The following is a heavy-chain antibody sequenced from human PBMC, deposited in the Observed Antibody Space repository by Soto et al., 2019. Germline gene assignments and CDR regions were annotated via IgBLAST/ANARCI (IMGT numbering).Heavy chain of an antibody. CDR1: GYTFTSYG. CDR3: ATDDYGDYLNELDY. J-gene: IGHJ4*02. CDR2: ISAYNGNT. V-gene: IGHV1-18*01. Sequence: QVQLVQSGAEVKKPGASVKVSCKASGYTFTSYGISWVRQAPGQGLEWMGWISAYNGNTNYAQKLQGRVTITTDTTTSTAYMELRSLRSDDTAVYYCATDDYGDYLNELDYWGQGTLVIVSS. D-gene: IGHD4-17*01.